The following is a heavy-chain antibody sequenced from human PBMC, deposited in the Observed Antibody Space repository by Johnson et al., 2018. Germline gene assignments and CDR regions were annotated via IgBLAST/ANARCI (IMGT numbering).Heavy chain of an antibody. D-gene: IGHD6-19*01. Sequence: QVQLVQSGGGVVQPGRSLRLSCAASGFSFSNYGMHWVRQAPGKGLEWVAVLSYDVSNKYYADSVKGRFTISNDNSKNTLYLQMNSLRTQDTAVYYCAKDTKIAVAGYYYYYMDVWGKGTTVTVSS. CDR1: GFSFSNYG. CDR3: AKDTKIAVAGYYYYYMDV. J-gene: IGHJ6*03. V-gene: IGHV3-30*18. CDR2: LSYDVSNK.